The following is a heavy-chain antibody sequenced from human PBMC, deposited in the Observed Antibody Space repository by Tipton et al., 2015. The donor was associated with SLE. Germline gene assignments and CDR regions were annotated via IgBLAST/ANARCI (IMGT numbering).Heavy chain of an antibody. V-gene: IGHV4-61*09. Sequence: TLSLTCTVSGGSISSGSYYWSWIRQPAGKGLEWIGHIYTSGSTNYNPSLKSRVTISVGTSKNQFSLKLSSVTAADTAVYYCAREGRRAAFDIWGQGTMVTVSS. CDR3: AREGRRAAFDI. CDR2: IYTSGST. CDR1: GGSISSGSYY. J-gene: IGHJ3*02.